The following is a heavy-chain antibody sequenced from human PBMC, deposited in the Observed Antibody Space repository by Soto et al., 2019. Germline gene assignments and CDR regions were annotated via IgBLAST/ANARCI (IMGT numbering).Heavy chain of an antibody. CDR1: GYTFTGYY. D-gene: IGHD2-15*01. Sequence: GASVKVSCKASGYTFTGYYMHWVRQAPGQGLEWMGWINPNSGGTNYAQKFQGWVTMTRDTSISTAYMELSRLRSDDTAVYYCAREAYLGSGGSIEFDPWGQGTLVTVSS. CDR2: INPNSGGT. CDR3: AREAYLGSGGSIEFDP. V-gene: IGHV1-2*04. J-gene: IGHJ5*02.